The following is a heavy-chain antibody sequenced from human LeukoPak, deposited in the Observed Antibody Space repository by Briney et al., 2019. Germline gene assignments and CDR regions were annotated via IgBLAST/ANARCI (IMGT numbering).Heavy chain of an antibody. CDR3: ARDGYYDYVWGSYRFDY. V-gene: IGHV3-21*01. Sequence: GGSLRLSCAASGFTFSSYSMNWVRQAPGKGLEWVSSISSSSSYIYYADSVKGRFTISRDNSKNTLYLQMNSLRAEDTAVYYCARDGYYDYVWGSYRFDYWGQGTLVTVSS. D-gene: IGHD3-16*02. CDR2: ISSSSSYI. CDR1: GFTFSSYS. J-gene: IGHJ4*02.